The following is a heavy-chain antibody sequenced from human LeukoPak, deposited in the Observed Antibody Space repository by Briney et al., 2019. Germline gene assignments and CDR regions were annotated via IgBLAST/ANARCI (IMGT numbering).Heavy chain of an antibody. CDR3: XXXXXXFGVXXXXFGY. CDR1: GGSISSGDYY. CDR2: XYYSGST. V-gene: IGHV4-30-4*08. Sequence: PSQTLSLTCTVSGGSISSGDYYWSWIRQPPGKGLERXXXXYYSGSTYYNXSXKSRVTISVDTSKNQFSLKLSSVTAADTAVYXXXXXXXXFGVXXXXFGYWGQGTLVTVSS. D-gene: IGHD3-3*01. J-gene: IGHJ4*02.